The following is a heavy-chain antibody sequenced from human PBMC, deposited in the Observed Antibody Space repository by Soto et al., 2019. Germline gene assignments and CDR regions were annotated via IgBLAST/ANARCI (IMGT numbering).Heavy chain of an antibody. V-gene: IGHV1-69*01. CDR3: ARPLRDRNYYYGMAV. Sequence: QVQLVQSGAEMQQPGASVRVSCKASGGTFSKYAFSWVRQAPGQGLEWLGGTIPMFGTPNYAQKFQGRVAISADESTATVYMELSSLRSEDTGVYFCARPLRDRNYYYGMAVWDQGTTVTVSS. CDR2: TIPMFGTP. CDR1: GGTFSKYA. J-gene: IGHJ6*02. D-gene: IGHD3-22*01.